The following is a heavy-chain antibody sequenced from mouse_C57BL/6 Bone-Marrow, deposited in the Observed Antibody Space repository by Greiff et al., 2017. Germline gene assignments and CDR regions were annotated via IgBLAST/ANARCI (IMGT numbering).Heavy chain of an antibody. Sequence: QVQLKQSGAELVKPGASVKISCKASGYAFSSYWMNWVKQRPGKGLEWIGQIYPGDGDTNYNGTFKGKATLSADKSSSTAYMQISSLTSEGSAVYFCARGLLGWGQGTLVTVSA. J-gene: IGHJ3*02. CDR1: GYAFSSYW. V-gene: IGHV1-80*01. CDR3: ARGLLG. CDR2: IYPGDGDT.